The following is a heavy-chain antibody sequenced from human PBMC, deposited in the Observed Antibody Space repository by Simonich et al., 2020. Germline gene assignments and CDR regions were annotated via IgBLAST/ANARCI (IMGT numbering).Heavy chain of an antibody. CDR3: AREGIAARDAFDI. CDR1: GFTFSSYW. CDR2: IKKDGSEK. Sequence: EVQLVESGGGLVQPGGSLRLSCAASGFTFSSYWMSWVRQAPGKGVEWVAKIKKDGSEKYYVDSVKGRFTISRDNAKNSLYLQMNSLRAEDTAVYYCAREGIAARDAFDIWGQGTMVTVSS. V-gene: IGHV3-7*01. D-gene: IGHD6-6*01. J-gene: IGHJ3*02.